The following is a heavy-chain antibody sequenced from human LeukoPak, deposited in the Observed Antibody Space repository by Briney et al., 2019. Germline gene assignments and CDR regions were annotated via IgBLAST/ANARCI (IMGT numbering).Heavy chain of an antibody. Sequence: PGGSLRLSCAASGLTFSNYAMSWFRQAPGKGLEWVSGITSGFTPHYADSVKGRFTISRDNSKNTFHLQMNSLRAEDTAVYYCAKDMGRIMITFGGPDYWGQGTLVTVSS. V-gene: IGHV3-23*01. D-gene: IGHD3-16*01. CDR2: ITSGFTP. CDR3: AKDMGRIMITFGGPDY. CDR1: GLTFSNYA. J-gene: IGHJ4*02.